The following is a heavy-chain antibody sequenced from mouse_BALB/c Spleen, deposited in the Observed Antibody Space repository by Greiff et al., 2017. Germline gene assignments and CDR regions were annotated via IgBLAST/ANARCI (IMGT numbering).Heavy chain of an antibody. CDR3: ARALLRLRDYYAMDY. Sequence: EVKLVESGGGLVKPGGSLKLSCAASGFTFSDYYMYWVRQTPEKRLEWVATISDGGSYTYYPDSVKGRFTISRDNAKNNLYLQMSSLKSEDTAMYYCARALLRLRDYYAMDYWGQGTSVTVSS. D-gene: IGHD1-2*01. CDR2: ISDGGSYT. V-gene: IGHV5-4*02. J-gene: IGHJ4*01. CDR1: GFTFSDYY.